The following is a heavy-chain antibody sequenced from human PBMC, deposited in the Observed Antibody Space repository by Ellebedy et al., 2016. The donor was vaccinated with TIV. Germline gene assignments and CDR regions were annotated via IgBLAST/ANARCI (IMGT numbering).Heavy chain of an antibody. J-gene: IGHJ6*02. CDR2: FDPEDGET. CDR1: GYTLTELS. D-gene: IGHD6-13*01. V-gene: IGHV1-24*01. Sequence: AASAKVSCKVSGYTLTELSMHWVRQAPGKGLEWMGGFDPEDGETIYAQKFQGRVTMTVDTSTDTAYMELSSLRSEDTAVYYCATAAGTNYYGMDVWGQGTTVTVSS. CDR3: ATAAGTNYYGMDV.